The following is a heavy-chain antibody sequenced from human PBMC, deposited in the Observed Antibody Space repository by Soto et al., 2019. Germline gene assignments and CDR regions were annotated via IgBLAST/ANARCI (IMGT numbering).Heavy chain of an antibody. Sequence: GSLRLSCASSGFTFSSYGMHWVRQAPGKGLEWVAVISYDGSNKYYADSVKGRFTISRDNSKNTLYLQMNSLRAEDTAVYYCAKDPPSYYYDGSGYYPFDYWGQGTLVTVSS. D-gene: IGHD3-22*01. J-gene: IGHJ4*02. CDR3: AKDPPSYYYDGSGYYPFDY. CDR1: GFTFSSYG. CDR2: ISYDGSNK. V-gene: IGHV3-30*18.